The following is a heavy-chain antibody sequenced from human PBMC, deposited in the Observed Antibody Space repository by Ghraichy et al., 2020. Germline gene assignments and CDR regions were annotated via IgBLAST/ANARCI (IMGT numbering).Heavy chain of an antibody. CDR3: ARGINWFDL. J-gene: IGHJ5*02. Sequence: ASVKVSCKASGYTFISYGISWVRQAPGQGLEWMGWITTYSGNTHYAQNLQGRVTMTTDTSTSTAYMELRSLRYDDTAVYYCARGINWFDLWGQGTLVTVSS. V-gene: IGHV1-18*01. CDR2: ITTYSGNT. CDR1: GYTFISYG.